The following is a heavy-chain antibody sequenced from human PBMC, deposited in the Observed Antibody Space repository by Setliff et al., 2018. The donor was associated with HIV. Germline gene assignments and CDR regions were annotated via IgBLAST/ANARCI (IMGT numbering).Heavy chain of an antibody. CDR2: IKSNIDGGTR. D-gene: IGHD3-16*01. CDR1: GFTFSKTW. Sequence: PGGSLRLSCAASGFTFSKTWMTWVRQAPGKGLERVGRIKSNIDGGTRDYAAPVKGRLTISRDDSKNTVYLQMNSLKSEDSALYYCTTGGADWGQGTRVTVSS. CDR3: TTGGAD. J-gene: IGHJ4*02. V-gene: IGHV3-15*01.